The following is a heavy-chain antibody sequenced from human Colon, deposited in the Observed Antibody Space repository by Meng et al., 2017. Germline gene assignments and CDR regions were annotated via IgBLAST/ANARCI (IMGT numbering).Heavy chain of an antibody. D-gene: IGHD3-16*02. Sequence: PGLVKPSQTPSLTVATSGDSVSSKTAVWNWIRQSPSRGLEWLGRTYYRAKWNHDYAESLRGRITINPDTSNNQISLQLNSVTPEDTAVYYCTRGLEFYRFEYWGQGTLVTVSS. CDR1: GDSVSSKTAV. J-gene: IGHJ4*02. V-gene: IGHV6-1*01. CDR3: TRGLEFYRFEY. CDR2: TYYRAKWNH.